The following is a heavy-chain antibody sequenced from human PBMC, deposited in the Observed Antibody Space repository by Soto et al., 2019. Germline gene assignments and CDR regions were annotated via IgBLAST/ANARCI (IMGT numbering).Heavy chain of an antibody. J-gene: IGHJ1*01. D-gene: IGHD3-22*01. CDR2: ISAYNGNT. CDR3: ARDLGYYYDSSGYYQGGAEYFQH. Sequence: QVQLVQSGAEVKKPGASVKVSCKASGYTFTSYGISWVRQAPGQGLEWMGWISAYNGNTNYAQKLQGRVTMTTDTSTSTAYXXXXXXRSDDTAVYYCARDLGYYYDSSGYYQGGAEYFQHWGQGTLVTVSS. CDR1: GYTFTSYG. V-gene: IGHV1-18*04.